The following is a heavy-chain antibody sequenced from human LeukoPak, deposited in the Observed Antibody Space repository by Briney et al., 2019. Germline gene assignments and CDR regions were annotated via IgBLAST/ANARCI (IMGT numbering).Heavy chain of an antibody. Sequence: SETLSLTCAVYGGSLNGHYWSWIRQPPGKGLEWIGEGSESGGTKFNPSLKCRVTISADTSKNQFSLKLNSVTAADTAVYYCAKNGQSGFSFDPWGQGTLVTVSS. CDR3: AKNGQSGFSFDP. CDR2: GSESGGT. V-gene: IGHV4-34*01. CDR1: GGSLNGHY. J-gene: IGHJ5*02. D-gene: IGHD3-3*01.